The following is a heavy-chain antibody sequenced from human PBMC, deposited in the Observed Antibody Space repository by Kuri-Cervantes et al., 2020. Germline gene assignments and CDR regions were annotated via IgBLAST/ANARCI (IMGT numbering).Heavy chain of an antibody. CDR2: ISGSGGST. CDR1: GFTFSSYA. V-gene: IGHV3-23*01. CDR3: AREEYYDFWSGYYSDYYYYMDV. D-gene: IGHD3-3*01. Sequence: GESLKISCAASGFTFSSYAMSWVRQAPGKGLEWVSAISGSGGSTYYADSVKGRFTISRDNSKNTLYLQMNSLRDEGTAVYYCAREEYYDFWSGYYSDYYYYMDVWGKGTTVTVSS. J-gene: IGHJ6*03.